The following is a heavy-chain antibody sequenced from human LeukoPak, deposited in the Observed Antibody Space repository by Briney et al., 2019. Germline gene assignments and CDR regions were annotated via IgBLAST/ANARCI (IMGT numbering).Heavy chain of an antibody. V-gene: IGHV4-4*07. CDR3: ARQQLKTMASFDS. J-gene: IGHJ4*02. Sequence: SETLSLTCSVSGGSISSYSWSWIRLPAGKGLEWIGRISTSGSTDYNPSLKSRITMSLDTSTNHFSLKLNSVTAADTAVYYCARQQLKTMASFDSWGQGTLVTVSS. CDR2: ISTSGST. D-gene: IGHD4/OR15-4a*01. CDR1: GGSISSYS.